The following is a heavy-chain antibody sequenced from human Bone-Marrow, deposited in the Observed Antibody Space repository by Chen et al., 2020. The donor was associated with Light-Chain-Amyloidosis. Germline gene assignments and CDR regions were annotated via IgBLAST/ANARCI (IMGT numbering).Heavy chain of an antibody. CDR2: VYYGGST. CDR3: ARNRTSEIRGGWFDP. V-gene: IGHV4-39*01. J-gene: IGHJ5*02. CDR1: VGPITSSGNY. D-gene: IGHD3-10*01. Sequence: QLQLQEAGPGLVKPSETLSLTCTIPVGPITSSGNYWGWFRQPPGKGLEWVATVYYGGSTYYNPALKNRVLISVDTSRNQFSLKLASVTASDTAVYFCARNRTSEIRGGWFDPWGPGTLVTVSS.